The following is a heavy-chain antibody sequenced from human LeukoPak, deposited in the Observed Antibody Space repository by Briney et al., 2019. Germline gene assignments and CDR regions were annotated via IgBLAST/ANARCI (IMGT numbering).Heavy chain of an antibody. V-gene: IGHV3-33*01. CDR3: ARDRAVRYFDY. D-gene: IGHD3-16*02. CDR2: IWYDGTKK. Sequence: GRSLRLSCAASGFTFSNHGMHWVRQAPGKGLEWVALIWYDGTKKYYADSEKGRLTISRDNSKNTLYLEMNSLRAEDTAVYYCARDRAVRYFDYWGQGTLVTVSS. J-gene: IGHJ4*02. CDR1: GFTFSNHG.